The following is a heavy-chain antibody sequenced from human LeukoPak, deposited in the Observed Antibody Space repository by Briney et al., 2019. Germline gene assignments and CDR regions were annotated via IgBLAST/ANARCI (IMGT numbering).Heavy chain of an antibody. CDR2: INSDGSDT. Sequence: PGGSLRLSCAVSGFTFSNYWMHWVRQVPGEGPVWVSHINSDGSDTTYADSVKGRFTISRDNAKDTLYLQMNSLRAEDTAVYYCARADYIYDYWGQGTLVTVSS. J-gene: IGHJ4*02. CDR3: ARADYIYDY. D-gene: IGHD5-24*01. V-gene: IGHV3-74*01. CDR1: GFTFSNYW.